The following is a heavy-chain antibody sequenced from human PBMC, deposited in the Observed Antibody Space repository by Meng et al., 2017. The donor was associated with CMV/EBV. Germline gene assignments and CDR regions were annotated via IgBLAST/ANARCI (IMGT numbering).Heavy chain of an antibody. CDR3: AKLPERMSFYYYGMDV. D-gene: IGHD3-10*01. Sequence: GGSLRLSCAASGFTFSSCAMSWVRQAPGKGLEWVSAISGSGGSTYYADSVKGRFTISRDNSKNTLYLQMNSLRAEDTAVYYCAKLPERMSFYYYGMDVWGQGTTVTVSS. CDR1: GFTFSSCA. J-gene: IGHJ6*02. CDR2: ISGSGGST. V-gene: IGHV3-23*01.